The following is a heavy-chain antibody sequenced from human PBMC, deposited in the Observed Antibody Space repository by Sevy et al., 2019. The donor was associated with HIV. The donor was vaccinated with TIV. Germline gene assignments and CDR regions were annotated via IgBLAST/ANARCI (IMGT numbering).Heavy chain of an antibody. D-gene: IGHD6-13*01. J-gene: IGHJ6*02. CDR1: GGSLSGYY. CDR3: ARIQQVVNYYNYYGLDV. Sequence: SETLSLTCSVYGGSLSGYYWSWIRQSPGRGLEWIGEVHNSGSTNYNPSFKSRVTMSVETSTNQFSLNLSSVTAADAAVYYCARIQQVVNYYNYYGLDVWGQGTTVTVSS. CDR2: VHNSGST. V-gene: IGHV4-34*01.